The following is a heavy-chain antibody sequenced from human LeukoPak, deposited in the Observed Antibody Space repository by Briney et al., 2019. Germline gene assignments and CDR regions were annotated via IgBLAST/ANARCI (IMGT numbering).Heavy chain of an antibody. V-gene: IGHV3-33*01. J-gene: IGHJ4*02. CDR3: AREYYDSSDYPRQHYFDY. D-gene: IGHD3-22*01. CDR1: GFTFITYG. CDR2: IWYDGSYK. Sequence: QPGGSLRLSCAASGFTFITYGMHWVRQAPGKGLEWVALIWYDGSYKYYADSAKGRFTISRDNSKNTLYLQMNSLRAEDTAVYYCAREYYDSSDYPRQHYFDYWGQGTLVTVSS.